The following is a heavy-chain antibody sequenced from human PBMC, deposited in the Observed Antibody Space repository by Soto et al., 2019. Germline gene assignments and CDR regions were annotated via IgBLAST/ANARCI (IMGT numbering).Heavy chain of an antibody. CDR1: GYTFTDYH. CDR2: ITPKSGEI. J-gene: IGHJ4*02. D-gene: IGHD1-26*01. V-gene: IGHV1-2*02. Sequence: QVHLVQSGAEVKRPGDSVKVSCKASGYTFTDYHIHWVRQAPGQGLEWMGRITPKSGEIYYSPKFQGRVTLTRDTSISTAYMELTPLRLDDTAVYYCARAPIWGPTGDSDYWGQGTLATVSS. CDR3: ARAPIWGPTGDSDY.